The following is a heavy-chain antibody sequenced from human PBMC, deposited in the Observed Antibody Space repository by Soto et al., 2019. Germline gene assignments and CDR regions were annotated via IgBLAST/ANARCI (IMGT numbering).Heavy chain of an antibody. CDR1: GFTFSSYA. J-gene: IGHJ4*02. Sequence: GSLRLSCAASGFTFSSYAMHWVRQAPGKGLEWVAVISYDGSNKYYADSVKGRFTISRDNSKNTLYLQMNSLRAEDTVLYYCARAASRDGYIFAYWGQGTLVTVSS. CDR3: ARAASRDGYIFAY. V-gene: IGHV3-30-3*01. CDR2: ISYDGSNK. D-gene: IGHD5-12*01.